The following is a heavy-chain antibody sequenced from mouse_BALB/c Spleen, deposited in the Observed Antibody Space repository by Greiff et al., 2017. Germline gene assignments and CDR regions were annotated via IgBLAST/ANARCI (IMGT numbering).Heavy chain of an antibody. Sequence: EVQRVESGGGLVKPGGSLKLSCAASGFTFSDYYMYWVRQTPEKRLEWVATISDGGSYTYYPDSVKGRFTISRDNAKNNLYLQMSSLKSEDTAMYYCVFYYDYDGGFAYWGQGTLVTVSA. CDR3: VFYYDYDGGFAY. J-gene: IGHJ3*01. D-gene: IGHD2-4*01. CDR2: ISDGGSYT. CDR1: GFTFSDYY. V-gene: IGHV5-4*02.